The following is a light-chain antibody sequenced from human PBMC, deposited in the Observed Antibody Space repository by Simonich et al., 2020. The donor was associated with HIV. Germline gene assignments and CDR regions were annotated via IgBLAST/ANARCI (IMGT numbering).Light chain of an antibody. Sequence: DIVMTQSPDSLAVSLGERATFNCKSSRSVLYSSKNKNYLAWYQQKPGPPPKLLIYWASTRESGVPDRFSASGSGTDFTLTISSLQAEDVAIYYCQQYYSTPPTFGQGTKVEIK. CDR2: WAS. V-gene: IGKV4-1*01. CDR3: QQYYSTPPT. CDR1: RSVLYSSKNKNY. J-gene: IGKJ1*01.